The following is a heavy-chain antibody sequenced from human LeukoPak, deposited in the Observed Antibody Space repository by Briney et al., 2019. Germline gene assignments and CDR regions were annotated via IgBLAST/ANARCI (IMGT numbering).Heavy chain of an antibody. CDR3: ARVVVAATNWFDP. J-gene: IGHJ5*02. CDR1: GYTFTSYG. V-gene: IGHV1-18*01. CDR2: ISPYNGNT. Sequence: SVKVSCKASGYTFTSYGISWVRQAPGQGLERMGWISPYNGNTNCAQKFQGRIIMTTDTSTSTAYMELRSLRSDDTAVYYCARVVVAATNWFDPWGQGTLVTVSS. D-gene: IGHD2-15*01.